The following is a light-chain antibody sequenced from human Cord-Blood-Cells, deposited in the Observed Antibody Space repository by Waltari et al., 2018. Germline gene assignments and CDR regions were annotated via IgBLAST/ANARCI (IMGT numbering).Light chain of an antibody. CDR1: QSVLYSSNNKNY. V-gene: IGKV4-1*01. Sequence: DIVMTQSTDSLAVSLGERATINCKSSQSVLYSSNNKNYLAWYQQKPGQPPKLLIYWSSTRVSGVPDRFSGSGSGTDFTITISSLQAEDVAVYYCQPYYSTLSTFGQGTKLEIK. CDR2: WSS. J-gene: IGKJ2*01. CDR3: QPYYSTLST.